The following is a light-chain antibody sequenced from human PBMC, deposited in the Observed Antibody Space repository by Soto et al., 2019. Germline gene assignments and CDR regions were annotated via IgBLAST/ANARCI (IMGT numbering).Light chain of an antibody. J-gene: IGLJ3*02. CDR1: SSDVGGYNY. CDR3: SSYTSTNTWV. Sequence: QSALTQPASVSGSPGQSITISCTGTSSDVGGYNYVSSFQQHPGKAPKVMIYEVSNRPSGVSNRFSGSKSGNTASLTISGLQAEDEADYYCSSYTSTNTWVFGGGTKLTVL. V-gene: IGLV2-14*01. CDR2: EVS.